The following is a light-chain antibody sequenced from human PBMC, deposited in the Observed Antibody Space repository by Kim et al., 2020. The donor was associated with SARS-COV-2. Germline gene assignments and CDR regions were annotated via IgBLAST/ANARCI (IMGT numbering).Light chain of an antibody. CDR1: ERIGNS. Sequence: EILMTQSPAALSMSPGERATLSCRASERIGNSIAWYQQKPGQAPRLLIYAASTRATGVPASISGSGSGTDFTLTISSLQTEVFAVYFCEQFYSWPYTLGQGTELEI. CDR2: AAS. CDR3: EQFYSWPYT. J-gene: IGKJ2*01. V-gene: IGKV3-15*01.